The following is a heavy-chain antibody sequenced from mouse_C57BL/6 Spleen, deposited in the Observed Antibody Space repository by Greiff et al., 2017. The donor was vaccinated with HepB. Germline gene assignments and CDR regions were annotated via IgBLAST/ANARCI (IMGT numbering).Heavy chain of an antibody. Sequence: EVQLQQSGPELVKPGDSVKISCKASGYSFTGYFMNWVMQSHGKSLEWIGRINPYNGDTFYNQKFKGKATLTVDKSSSTAHMELRSLTSEDSAVYYCARIYYDYEAWFAYWGQGTLVTVSA. D-gene: IGHD2-4*01. CDR3: ARIYYDYEAWFAY. CDR1: GYSFTGYF. CDR2: INPYNGDT. V-gene: IGHV1-20*01. J-gene: IGHJ3*01.